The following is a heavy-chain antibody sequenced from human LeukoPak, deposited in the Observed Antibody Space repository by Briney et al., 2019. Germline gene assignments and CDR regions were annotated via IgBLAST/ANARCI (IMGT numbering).Heavy chain of an antibody. Sequence: GWSLTLSCATSGFTFGSYAMHWVRQAPGKGLEWVAVIAHDETNRFYADSVRGRFTISRDNSMSTLYLRMNSLRPEDTAVYFCARDLTPGAPDYFDSWGQGTLVTVSS. CDR1: GFTFGSYA. D-gene: IGHD2-2*01. CDR3: ARDLTPGAPDYFDS. V-gene: IGHV3-30*04. J-gene: IGHJ4*02. CDR2: IAHDETNR.